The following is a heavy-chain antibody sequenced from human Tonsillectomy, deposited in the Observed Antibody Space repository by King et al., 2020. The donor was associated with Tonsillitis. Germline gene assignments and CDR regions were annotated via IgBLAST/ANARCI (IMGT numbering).Heavy chain of an antibody. CDR1: GFTFSGSA. CDR2: IRSKANSYAT. D-gene: IGHD2-2*01. J-gene: IGHJ3*02. CDR3: TSTIRGAFDI. V-gene: IGHV3-73*01. Sequence: EVQLVESGGGLVQPGGSLKLSCAASGFTFSGSAMHWVRQASGKGLEWVGRIRSKANSYATAYAASVKGRFTISRDDSKNTAYLQMNSLKTEDTAVYYCTSTIRGAFDIWGQGTMVTVSS.